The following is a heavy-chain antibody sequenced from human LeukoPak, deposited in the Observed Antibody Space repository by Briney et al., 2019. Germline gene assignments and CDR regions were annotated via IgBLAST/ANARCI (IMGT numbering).Heavy chain of an antibody. D-gene: IGHD1-1*01. CDR2: IYTSGST. CDR1: GGSTSSYY. V-gene: IGHV4-4*07. Sequence: PSETLSLICTVSGGSTSSYYGVWIRQPGGKGLEWIGRIYTSGSTNYNPSLKSRVTMSVDTSKNQFSLKLSSVTAADTAVYYCARGEQEHWYFDLWGRGTLVTVSS. J-gene: IGHJ2*01. CDR3: ARGEQEHWYFDL.